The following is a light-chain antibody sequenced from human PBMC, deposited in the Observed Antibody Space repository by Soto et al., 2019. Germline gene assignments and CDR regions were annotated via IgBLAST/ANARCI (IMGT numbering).Light chain of an antibody. J-gene: IGLJ1*01. CDR2: GNN. Sequence: QSVLTQPPSVSGAPGQRVIISCTGSSSNIGADYDVHWYQQVPGAAPNLLIYGNNNRPSGVPDRFSGSKSGTSASLAITGLQAEDEADYYCQSYDSSLSGFYVFGTGTKVTVL. V-gene: IGLV1-40*01. CDR3: QSYDSSLSGFYV. CDR1: SSNIGADYD.